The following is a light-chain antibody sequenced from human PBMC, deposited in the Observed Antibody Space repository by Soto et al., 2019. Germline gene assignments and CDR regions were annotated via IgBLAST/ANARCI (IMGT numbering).Light chain of an antibody. Sequence: QSVLTQAPSASGTPGQRVTISCSGSSSNIGSNTVSWYQQVPGTAPKLLIYSNVQRPSGVPDRFSGSKSGTSASLAIGGLQSEDEADYYCAAWVGSLNGGVFGGGTKVTVL. J-gene: IGLJ3*02. CDR2: SNV. V-gene: IGLV1-44*01. CDR1: SSNIGSNT. CDR3: AAWVGSLNGGV.